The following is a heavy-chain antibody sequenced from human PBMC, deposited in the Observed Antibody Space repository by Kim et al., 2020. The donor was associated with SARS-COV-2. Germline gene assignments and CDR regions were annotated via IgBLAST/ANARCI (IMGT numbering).Heavy chain of an antibody. V-gene: IGHV3-30*04. CDR2: ISYDGSNK. Sequence: GGSLRLSCAASGFTFSSYAMHWVRQAPGKGLEWVAVISYDGSNKYYADSVKGRFIISRDNSKNTLYLQMNSLRAEDTAVYYCARDNDIVATIAAFDIWGQGTMVTVSS. D-gene: IGHD5-12*01. CDR1: GFTFSSYA. J-gene: IGHJ3*02. CDR3: ARDNDIVATIAAFDI.